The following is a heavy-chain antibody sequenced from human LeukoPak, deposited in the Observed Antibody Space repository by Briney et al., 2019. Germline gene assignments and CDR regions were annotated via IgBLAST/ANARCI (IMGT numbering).Heavy chain of an antibody. V-gene: IGHV3-21*01. CDR2: ISSSSYI. CDR3: ASYGGLDDFDY. J-gene: IGHJ4*02. D-gene: IGHD4-23*01. CDR1: GFTFSSYS. Sequence: PGGSLRLSCAASGFTFSSYSMNWVRQAPGKGLEWVSSISSSSYIYYADSVKGRFTISRDNAKNSLYLQMNSLRAEDTAVYYCASYGGLDDFDYWGQGTLVTVSS.